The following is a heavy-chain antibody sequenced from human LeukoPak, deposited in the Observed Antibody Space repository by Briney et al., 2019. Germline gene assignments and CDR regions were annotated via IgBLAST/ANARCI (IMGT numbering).Heavy chain of an antibody. D-gene: IGHD3-3*01. CDR1: GGSFSGYY. Sequence: SETLSLTCAVYGGSFSGYYWSWIRQPPGKGLEWMGEINHSGSTNYNPSLKSRVTISVDTSKNQFSLKLSSVTAADTAVYYCARGSRGITIFGVVITRHYYYYYMDVWGKGTTVTVSS. CDR2: INHSGST. J-gene: IGHJ6*03. V-gene: IGHV4-34*01. CDR3: ARGSRGITIFGVVITRHYYYYYMDV.